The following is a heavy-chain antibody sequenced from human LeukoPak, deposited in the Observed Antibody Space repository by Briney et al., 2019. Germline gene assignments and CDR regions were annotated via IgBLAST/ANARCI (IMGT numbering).Heavy chain of an antibody. J-gene: IGHJ4*02. V-gene: IGHV4-39*01. CDR2: IYYSGST. CDR3: ARHGMGRHIVVVTAIDY. D-gene: IGHD2-21*02. CDR1: SGSISSSSYY. Sequence: SETLSLTCTVSSGSISSSSYYWGWIRQPPGKGLEWIGSIYYSGSTYYNPSLKSRVTISVDTSKNQFSLKLSSVTAADTAVYYCARHGMGRHIVVVTAIDYWGQGTLVTVSS.